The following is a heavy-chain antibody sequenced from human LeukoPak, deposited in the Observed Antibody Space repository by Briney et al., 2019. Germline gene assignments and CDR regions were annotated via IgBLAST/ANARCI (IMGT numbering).Heavy chain of an antibody. V-gene: IGHV1-18*01. CDR3: ARDLPPLKPFDI. J-gene: IGHJ3*02. Sequence: ASVKVSCKASGYTFTSYGISWVRQAPGQGLEWMGWISAYNGNTNYAQKLQGRVTMTTDTSTSRAYMELRSLRSGETAVYYCARDLPPLKPFDIWGQGTMVTVSS. CDR1: GYTFTSYG. CDR2: ISAYNGNT.